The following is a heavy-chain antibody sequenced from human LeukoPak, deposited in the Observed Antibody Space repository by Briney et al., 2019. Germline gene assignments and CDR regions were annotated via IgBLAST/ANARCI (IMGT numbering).Heavy chain of an antibody. J-gene: IGHJ4*02. CDR1: GGSISSSSYY. Sequence: SETLSLTCTVSGGSISSSSYYWGWIRQPPGKGLEWIGSIYYSGSTYYNPSLKSRVTISVDTSKNQFSLKLSSVTAADTAVYYCARQRYYHILPLAGELEYLVQGTLVTVYS. D-gene: IGHD3-9*01. CDR3: ARQRYYHILPLAGELEY. CDR2: IYYSGST. V-gene: IGHV4-39*01.